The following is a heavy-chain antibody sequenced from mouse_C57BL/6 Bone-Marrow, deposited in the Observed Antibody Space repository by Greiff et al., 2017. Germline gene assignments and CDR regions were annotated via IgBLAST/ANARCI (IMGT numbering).Heavy chain of an antibody. CDR2: IDPANGNT. CDR3: ARDTLATVVAHFDY. CDR1: GFNIKNTY. V-gene: IGHV14-3*01. J-gene: IGHJ2*01. Sequence: EVQLVESVAELVRPGASVKLSCTASGFNIKNTYMHWVKQRPEQGLEWIGRIDPANGNTKYAPKFQGKATITADTSSNTAYLQLSSLTSEDTAIYYCARDTLATVVAHFDYWGQGTTLTVSS. D-gene: IGHD1-1*01.